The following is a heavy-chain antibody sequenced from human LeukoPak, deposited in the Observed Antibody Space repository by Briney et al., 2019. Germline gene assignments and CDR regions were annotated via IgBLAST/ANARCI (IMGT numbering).Heavy chain of an antibody. D-gene: IGHD2-21*02. J-gene: IGHJ4*02. CDR3: ARDAVSTVTAGGIDY. V-gene: IGHV1-18*01. CDR2: ISAYSGNT. Sequence: GASVKVSCKASGYTFTSYGISWVRQAPGQGLEWMAWISAYSGNTEYRENIQGRVTMTSDTITSTAYMELRSLRSDDTAVYYCARDAVSTVTAGGIDYWGQGTLVTVSS. CDR1: GYTFTSYG.